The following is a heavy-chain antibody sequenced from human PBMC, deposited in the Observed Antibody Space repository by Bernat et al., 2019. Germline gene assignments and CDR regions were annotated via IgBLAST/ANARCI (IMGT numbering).Heavy chain of an antibody. CDR3: ARITRTGNYGRGYFDY. CDR1: GFSVSSNY. J-gene: IGHJ4*02. V-gene: IGHV3-66*01. Sequence: EVQLVESGGDLVQPGGSLRLSCAASGFSVSSNYISWVRQAPGKGLEWVSVIDSGGGTYYADSVQGRFTISRDTSKNMLYLQMNSLRAEDSALYYCARITRTGNYGRGYFDYWGQGTPVTVSS. CDR2: IDSGGGT. D-gene: IGHD1-7*01.